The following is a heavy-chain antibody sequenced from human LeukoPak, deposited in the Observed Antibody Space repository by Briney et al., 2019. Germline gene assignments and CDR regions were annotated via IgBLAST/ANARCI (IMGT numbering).Heavy chain of an antibody. Sequence: GGSLRLSCAASGFTFSSYEMNWVRQAPGKGLEWVSYISSSGSTIYYADSVKGRFTISRDNAKNSLYLQMNSLRAEDTAVYYCARDGDDSSYYYVRYFDYWGQGTLVTVSS. CDR3: ARDGDDSSYYYVRYFDY. J-gene: IGHJ4*02. V-gene: IGHV3-48*03. CDR2: ISSSGSTI. D-gene: IGHD3-22*01. CDR1: GFTFSSYE.